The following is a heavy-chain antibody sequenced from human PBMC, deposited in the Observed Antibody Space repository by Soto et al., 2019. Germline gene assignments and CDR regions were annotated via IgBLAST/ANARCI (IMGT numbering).Heavy chain of an antibody. J-gene: IGHJ5*02. V-gene: IGHV1-3*01. CDR2: INAGNGNT. CDR1: GYTFTSYA. D-gene: IGHD7-27*01. CDR3: AGNILGYNWFDP. Sequence: ASVKVSCKASGYTFTSYAMHWVRQAPGQRLEWMGWINAGNGNTKYSQKFQGRVTITRDTSASTAYMELSSLRSEDTAVYYCAGNILGYNWFDPWGQGTLVTVSS.